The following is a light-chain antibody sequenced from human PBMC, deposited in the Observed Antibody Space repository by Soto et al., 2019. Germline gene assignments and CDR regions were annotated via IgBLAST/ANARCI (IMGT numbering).Light chain of an antibody. V-gene: IGKV3-20*01. CDR3: QHYGSSPPIT. CDR2: GAS. J-gene: IGKJ5*01. CDR1: QSVSSSY. Sequence: EIVLTQSPVTLSLSPGERATVTCRASQSVSSSYLAWYQQKPGQAPRLLIYGASSRATGIPDRFSGSGSGTDFTLTISRLEPEDFAVYYCQHYGSSPPITFGQGTRLEIK.